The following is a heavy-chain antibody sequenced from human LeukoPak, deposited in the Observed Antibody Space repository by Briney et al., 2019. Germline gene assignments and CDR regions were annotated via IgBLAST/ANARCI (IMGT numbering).Heavy chain of an antibody. D-gene: IGHD1-26*01. V-gene: IGHV4-59*01. J-gene: IGHJ4*02. CDR2: IYYSGST. CDR3: ASAYSGSYPFDH. Sequence: SETLSLTCNVSGGSISSYYWSWIRQPPGQGLEWIGSIYYSGSTNYNPSLESRVTISVDTSKNQFSLKLNSVTAADTAVYYCASAYSGSYPFDHWGQGTLVSVSS. CDR1: GGSISSYY.